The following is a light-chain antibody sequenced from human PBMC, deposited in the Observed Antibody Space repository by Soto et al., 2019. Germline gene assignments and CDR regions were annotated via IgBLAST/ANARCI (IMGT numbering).Light chain of an antibody. CDR2: GAS. J-gene: IGKJ4*01. Sequence: EIVLTQSPGTLSLSPGERATLSCRASQTVSSNYLAWCQQRTGQAPRLLIFGASTRDAGIPARFSGSGSGTEFTLTISRLQSEDFSVYYCQQYSNWPLTFGGGTKVDIK. CDR3: QQYSNWPLT. CDR1: QTVSSN. V-gene: IGKV3-15*01.